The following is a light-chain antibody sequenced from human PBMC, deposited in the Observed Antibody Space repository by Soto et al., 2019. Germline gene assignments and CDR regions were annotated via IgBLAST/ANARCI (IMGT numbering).Light chain of an antibody. CDR2: RAS. CDR3: QQYGSSYPWT. Sequence: VMPPSPAPLSVSPGDRATLSGRARQSVSSHLAQHQQKPGQAPTLLIYRASTRATGIPARFSGSGSGTDFTLTIRRLEPEDCAVYYCQQYGSSYPWTFGQGTKVDIK. CDR1: QSVSSH. J-gene: IGKJ1*01. V-gene: IGKV3-15*01.